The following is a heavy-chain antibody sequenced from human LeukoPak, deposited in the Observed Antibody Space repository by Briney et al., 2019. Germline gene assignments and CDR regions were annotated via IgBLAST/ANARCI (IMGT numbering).Heavy chain of an antibody. CDR2: IYYSGSI. CDR3: ARVTMVRGVIIRWFDP. J-gene: IGHJ5*02. Sequence: SETLSLTCTVSGGSISSYYWSWIRQPPGKGLEWIGYIYYSGSINYNPSLKSRVTISVDTSKNQFSLKLSSVTAADTAVYYCARVTMVRGVIIRWFDPWGQGTLVTVSS. V-gene: IGHV4-59*08. D-gene: IGHD3-10*01. CDR1: GGSISSYY.